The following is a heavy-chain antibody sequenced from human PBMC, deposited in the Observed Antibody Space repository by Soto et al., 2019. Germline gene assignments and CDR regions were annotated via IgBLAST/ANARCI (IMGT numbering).Heavy chain of an antibody. CDR1: GGTFSSYS. J-gene: IGHJ5*02. D-gene: IGHD5-12*01. CDR2: IIPIFRTT. CDR3: ARERSGAGYNFGEGWFDP. V-gene: IGHV1-69*13. Sequence: SVKVSCKASGGTFSSYSINWVRQAPGQGLEWMGGIIPIFRTTNYAQKFQGRVTITADESASTAYMELSSLRFEDTAVFYCARERSGAGYNFGEGWFDPWGRGTLVTVYS.